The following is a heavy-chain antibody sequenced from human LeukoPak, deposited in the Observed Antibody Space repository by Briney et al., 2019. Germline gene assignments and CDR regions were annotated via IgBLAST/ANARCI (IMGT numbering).Heavy chain of an antibody. D-gene: IGHD3-9*01. Sequence: GASVKVSCKASGYTFTSYDINWARQATGQGLEWMGWMNPNSGNTGYAQKFQGRVTMTRNTSISTAYMELSSLRSEDTAVYYCARRVIYYDILTGGYYGMDVWGQGTTVTVSS. J-gene: IGHJ6*02. V-gene: IGHV1-8*01. CDR2: MNPNSGNT. CDR1: GYTFTSYD. CDR3: ARRVIYYDILTGGYYGMDV.